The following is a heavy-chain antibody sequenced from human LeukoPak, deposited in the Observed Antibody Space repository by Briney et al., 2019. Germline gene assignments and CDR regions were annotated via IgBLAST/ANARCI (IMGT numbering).Heavy chain of an antibody. CDR1: GYAFTTYD. CDR2: MNPNSGNT. J-gene: IGHJ5*02. D-gene: IGHD6-19*01. CDR3: ARGRGSGHKDNWFDP. Sequence: ASVKVSCKASGYAFTTYDINWVRQATGRGPEWMGWMNPNSGNTGYTQNFQGRVTMTRNTSISTAYMELSSLESEDTAVYYCARGRGSGHKDNWFDPWGPGTLVTVSS. V-gene: IGHV1-8*01.